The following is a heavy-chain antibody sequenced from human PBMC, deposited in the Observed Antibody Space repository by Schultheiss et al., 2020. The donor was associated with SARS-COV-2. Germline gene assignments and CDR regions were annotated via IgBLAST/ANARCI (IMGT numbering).Heavy chain of an antibody. J-gene: IGHJ4*02. Sequence: SETLSLTCTVSGGSISSGDYYWSWIRQPPGKGLEWIGYIYYSGSTYYNPSLKSRVTISVDTSKNQFSLKLSSVTAADTAVYYCARDDYGDYLFDYWGQGTLVTVS. CDR3: ARDDYGDYLFDY. CDR2: IYYSGST. V-gene: IGHV4-30-4*01. CDR1: GGSISSGDYY. D-gene: IGHD4-17*01.